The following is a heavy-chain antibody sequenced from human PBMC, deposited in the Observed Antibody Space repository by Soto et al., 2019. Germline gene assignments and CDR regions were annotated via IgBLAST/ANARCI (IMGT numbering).Heavy chain of an antibody. CDR2: ITIDGKSK. CDR3: ARESGYWHINWFDP. CDR1: GFHFSSHW. Sequence: WGSLRLSCAASGFHFSSHWMPWVRQGPAEGLVWVSRITIDGKSKAYAESVKGRFAISRDKAKNTLYLQMNGLTADDKDVSYCARESGYWHINWFDPWCQGPMVTVSS. J-gene: IGHJ5*02. D-gene: IGHD2-8*02. V-gene: IGHV3-74*01.